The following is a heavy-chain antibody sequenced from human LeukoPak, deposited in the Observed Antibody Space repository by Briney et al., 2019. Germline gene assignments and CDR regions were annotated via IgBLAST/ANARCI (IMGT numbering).Heavy chain of an antibody. CDR3: AKDRFCTNLSCSGGTAFDV. Sequence: GGSLRLSCAVSGFTFGSSAIYWVRQAPGKGLEWVSGISGRGDSTSFADSVSGRFTISRDISKKMVYLQMNSLRDEDTAIYYCAKDRFCTNLSCSGGTAFDVWGQGTLVTVSS. D-gene: IGHD2-8*01. J-gene: IGHJ3*01. CDR2: ISGRGDST. CDR1: GFTFGSSA. V-gene: IGHV3-23*01.